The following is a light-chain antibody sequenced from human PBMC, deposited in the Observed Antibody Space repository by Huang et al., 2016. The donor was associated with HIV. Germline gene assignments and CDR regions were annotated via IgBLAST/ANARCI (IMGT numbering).Light chain of an antibody. J-gene: IGKJ3*01. CDR3: MQGSHWPPT. V-gene: IGKV2-30*01. CDR2: KVS. CDR1: ESLVYRDGNTY. Sequence: DVVMTQSPLSLPVTLGQPASISCRSSESLVYRDGNTYLNWFQQRPGQSPRRLIYKVSIRDSGVPDRFSGSGSDTNVTLKISRVEAEDVGIYYCMQGSHWPPTFGPGTKVDFK.